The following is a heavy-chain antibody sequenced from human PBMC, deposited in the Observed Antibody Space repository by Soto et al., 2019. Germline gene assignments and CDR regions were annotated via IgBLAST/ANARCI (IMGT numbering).Heavy chain of an antibody. CDR2: INHSGST. CDR1: GGSFSGYY. D-gene: IGHD6-25*01. CDR3: ARGAALRGYYFDY. Sequence: QVQLQQWGAGLLKPSETLSLTCAVYGGSFSGYYWSWIRQPPGKGLEWIGEINHSGSTNYNPSLKSRVTISVDTSKNQFSLKLSSVTAADTAVYYCARGAALRGYYFDYWGQGTLVTVSS. J-gene: IGHJ4*02. V-gene: IGHV4-34*01.